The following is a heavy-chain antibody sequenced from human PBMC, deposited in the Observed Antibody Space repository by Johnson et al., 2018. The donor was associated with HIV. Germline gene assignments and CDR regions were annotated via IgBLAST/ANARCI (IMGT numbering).Heavy chain of an antibody. CDR1: GFTFSSYT. D-gene: IGHD3-22*01. V-gene: IGHV3-30*04. Sequence: QVQLVESGGGVVQPGRSLRLSCAASGFTFSSYTMHWVRQAPGKGLEWVALISYDGNSRYYADSVKGRFTISRDNSKNTLYLQMNSLRAEDTAVYYCAKDPNYYDSSGYHTLPFDIWGQGTMVTVSS. CDR2: ISYDGNSR. J-gene: IGHJ3*02. CDR3: AKDPNYYDSSGYHTLPFDI.